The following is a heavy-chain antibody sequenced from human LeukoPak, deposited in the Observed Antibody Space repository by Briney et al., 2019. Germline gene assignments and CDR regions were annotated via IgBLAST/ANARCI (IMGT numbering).Heavy chain of an antibody. V-gene: IGHV4-61*02. CDR2: IYTSGST. CDR1: DDSISSSTYY. D-gene: IGHD3-9*01. J-gene: IGHJ5*02. Sequence: PSETLSLTCIISDDSISSSTYYWGWIRQPAGKGLEWIGRIYTSGSTNYNPSLKSRVTMSVDTSKNQFSLKLSSVTAADTAVYYCARAPGKVLRYFDWYGNWFDPWGQGTLVTVSS. CDR3: ARAPGKVLRYFDWYGNWFDP.